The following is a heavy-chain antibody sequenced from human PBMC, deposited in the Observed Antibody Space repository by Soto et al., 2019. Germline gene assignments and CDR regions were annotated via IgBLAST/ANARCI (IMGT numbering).Heavy chain of an antibody. V-gene: IGHV4-59*12. CDR3: ARDKGYCSSTSCYYGMDV. CDR2: IYYSGST. Sequence: PSETLSLTCTVSGGSISGYSWSWIRQPPGKGLEWIGYIYYSGSTNYNPSLKSRVTISVDTSKKQFSLKLISVTAADTAVYYCARDKGYCSSTSCYYGMDVWGQGTTVTVS. J-gene: IGHJ6*02. CDR1: GGSISGYS. D-gene: IGHD2-2*01.